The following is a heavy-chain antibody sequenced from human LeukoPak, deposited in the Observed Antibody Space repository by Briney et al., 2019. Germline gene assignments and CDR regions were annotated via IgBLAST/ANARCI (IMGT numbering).Heavy chain of an antibody. CDR1: GFNFSTYA. CDR2: ISGGIT. D-gene: IGHD2-2*01. V-gene: IGHV3-23*01. Sequence: PGGSLRLSCAASGFNFSTYALSWVRQAPGKGREWVSAISGGITYYADSVKGRFTISRDDAKNTLYLQMNSLRAEVTPVYDCAKENCSSTTCYGCFDYWGHGTLVTVSS. CDR3: AKENCSSTTCYGCFDY. J-gene: IGHJ4*01.